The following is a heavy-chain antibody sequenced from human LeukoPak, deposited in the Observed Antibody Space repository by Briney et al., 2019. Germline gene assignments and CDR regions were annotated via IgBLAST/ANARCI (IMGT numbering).Heavy chain of an antibody. J-gene: IGHJ4*02. CDR3: ARDKHLGYCSGGSCYGHDY. V-gene: IGHV3-33*01. Sequence: AGSLRLSCAASGFTFSSYGMHWVRQAPGKGLEWVAVIWYDGSNKYYADYVKGRFTISRDNSKNMLYMQMNSLRAEDTAVYYCARDKHLGYCSGGSCYGHDYWGQGTLVTVSS. D-gene: IGHD2-15*01. CDR2: IWYDGSNK. CDR1: GFTFSSYG.